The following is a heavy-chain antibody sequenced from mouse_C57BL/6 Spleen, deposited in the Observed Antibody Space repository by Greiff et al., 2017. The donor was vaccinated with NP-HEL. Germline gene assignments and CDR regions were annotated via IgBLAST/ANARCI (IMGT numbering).Heavy chain of an antibody. CDR2: ILPGSGST. D-gene: IGHD1-1*01. CDR1: GYTFTGYW. Sequence: VQLQQSGAELMKPGASVKLSCKAPGYTFTGYWIEWVKQRPGHGLEWIGEILPGSGSTNYNEKFKGKATFTADTSSNTAYMQLSSLTSEDSAVYYCTREGVAYYGSRNFDVWGTGTTVTVSS. CDR3: TREGVAYYGSRNFDV. J-gene: IGHJ1*03. V-gene: IGHV1-9*01.